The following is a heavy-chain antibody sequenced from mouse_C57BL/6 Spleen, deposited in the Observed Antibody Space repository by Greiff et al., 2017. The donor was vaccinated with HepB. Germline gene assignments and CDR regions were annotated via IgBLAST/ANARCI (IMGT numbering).Heavy chain of an antibody. Sequence: EVKLVESGAGLVKPGGSLKLSCAASGFTFSSYAMSWVRQTPEKRLEWVAYISSGGDYIYYADTVKGRLTISRDNARNPLYLQMSSLKSEDTAMYYCTRGTYSNYEAMDYWGQGTSVTVSS. CDR2: ISSGGDYI. D-gene: IGHD2-5*01. CDR3: TRGTYSNYEAMDY. CDR1: GFTFSSYA. V-gene: IGHV5-9-1*02. J-gene: IGHJ4*01.